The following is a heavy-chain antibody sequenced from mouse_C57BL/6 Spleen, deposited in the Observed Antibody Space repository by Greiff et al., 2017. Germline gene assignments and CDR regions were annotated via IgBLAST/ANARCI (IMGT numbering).Heavy chain of an antibody. CDR2: IYPRDGST. CDR3: AIYDGYLYYFDY. J-gene: IGHJ2*01. Sequence: VKLMESDAELVKPGASVKISCKVSGYTFTDHTIHWMKQRPEQGLEWIGYIYPRDGSTKYNEKFKGKATLTADKSSSTAYMQLNSLTSEDSAVYFCAIYDGYLYYFDYWGQGTTLTVSS. D-gene: IGHD2-3*01. V-gene: IGHV1-78*01. CDR1: GYTFTDHT.